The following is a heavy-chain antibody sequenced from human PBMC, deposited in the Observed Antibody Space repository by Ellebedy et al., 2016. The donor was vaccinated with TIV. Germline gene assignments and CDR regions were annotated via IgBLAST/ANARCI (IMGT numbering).Heavy chain of an antibody. D-gene: IGHD3-22*01. CDR2: FDPEDGET. CDR3: ARAFNVYYYDSSGYPDAFDI. J-gene: IGHJ3*02. V-gene: IGHV1-24*01. Sequence: ASVKVSXXVSGYTLTELSMHWVRQAPGKGLEWMGGFDPEDGETIYAQKFQGRVTMTEDTSTDTAYMELSRLRSEDTAVYYCARAFNVYYYDSSGYPDAFDIWGQGTMVTVSS. CDR1: GYTLTELS.